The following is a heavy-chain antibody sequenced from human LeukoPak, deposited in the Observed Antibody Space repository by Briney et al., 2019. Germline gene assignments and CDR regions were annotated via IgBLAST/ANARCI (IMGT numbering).Heavy chain of an antibody. CDR1: GGSISSTTYY. Sequence: SETLSLTCTVSGGSISSTTYYWAWIRQPPGKGLEWIGRIYTSGSTNYNPSLKSRVTISVDTSKNQFSLKLSSVTAADTAVYYCARVTYYYGSGSYGSFDYWGQGTLVTVSS. V-gene: IGHV4-39*07. J-gene: IGHJ4*02. D-gene: IGHD3-10*01. CDR3: ARVTYYYGSGSYGSFDY. CDR2: IYTSGST.